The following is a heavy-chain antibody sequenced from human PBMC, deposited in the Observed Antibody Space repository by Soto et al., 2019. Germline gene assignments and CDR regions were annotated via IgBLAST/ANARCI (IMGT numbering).Heavy chain of an antibody. CDR2: IYWDDDK. D-gene: IGHD4-17*01. V-gene: IGHV2-5*02. Sequence: QITLKESGPTLVKPTQTLTLTCSFSGFSLSTNGVGVSWIRQPPEMAREWLALIYWDDDKRYSPSLKSRLTITKDTSKNQVVLTMTNVDPVDTGTYYCAHIPSPTVTTSAEYFQHWGQGTLVTVSS. J-gene: IGHJ1*01. CDR3: AHIPSPTVTTSAEYFQH. CDR1: GFSLSTNGVG.